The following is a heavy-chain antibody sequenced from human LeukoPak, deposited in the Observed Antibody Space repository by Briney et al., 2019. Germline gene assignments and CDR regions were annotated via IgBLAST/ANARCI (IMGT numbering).Heavy chain of an antibody. CDR1: GGSISSYY. J-gene: IGHJ3*02. CDR3: ACLTTADAFXI. Sequence: SETLSLTCTVSGGSISSYYWSWIRQPPGKGLEWIGYIYDSGSTNYNPSLKSRVTISVDTSKNQFSLKLSSVTAADTAVYYCACLTTADAFXIWGXGTMVTVSS. D-gene: IGHD3-22*01. V-gene: IGHV4-59*01. CDR2: IYDSGST.